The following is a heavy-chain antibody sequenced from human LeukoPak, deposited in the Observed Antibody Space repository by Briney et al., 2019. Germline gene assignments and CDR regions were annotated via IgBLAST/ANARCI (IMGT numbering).Heavy chain of an antibody. CDR1: GYTFTSYG. D-gene: IGHD3-3*01. J-gene: IGHJ5*02. V-gene: IGHV1-18*01. CDR2: INAYNGNT. CDR3: AGMYYDFWSGYGPRKINWFDP. Sequence: GASVKVSCKASGYTFTSYGLSWVRQAPGQGLAWMGLINAYNGNTNYAQKLQGRVTMTTDISTSTAYMELRSLRSDEPAVYYCAGMYYDFWSGYGPRKINWFDPWGQGTLVTVSS.